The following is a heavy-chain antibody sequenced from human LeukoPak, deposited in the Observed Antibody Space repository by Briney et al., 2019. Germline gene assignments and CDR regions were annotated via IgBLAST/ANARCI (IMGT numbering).Heavy chain of an antibody. CDR2: IWYDGSKT. CDR1: GFTFSSNG. V-gene: IGHV3-33*01. D-gene: IGHD4-11*01. Sequence: PGRSLRLSCAASGFTFSSNGMHWVRQAPGKGLEWVGIIWYDGSKTYYADSVKGRFTISRDNSKNTLYLQMNSLRVEDTAVYYCARPYYSNYYYYGMDVWGQGTTVTVSS. J-gene: IGHJ6*02. CDR3: ARPYYSNYYYYGMDV.